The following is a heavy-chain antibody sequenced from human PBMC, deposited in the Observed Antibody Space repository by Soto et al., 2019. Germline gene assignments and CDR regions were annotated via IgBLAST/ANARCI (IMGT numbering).Heavy chain of an antibody. J-gene: IGHJ6*03. Sequence: QVQLQESGPGLVKPSQTLSLTCTVSGGSISSGGYYWSWIRQHPGKGLEWIGYIYYSGSTYYNPSLKSRVTISVDTSKTQFSLKLSSVTAADTAVYYCARDRRGSITSSFVRYYYMDVWGKGTTVTVSS. CDR3: ARDRRGSITSSFVRYYYMDV. CDR1: GGSISSGGYY. CDR2: IYYSGST. D-gene: IGHD1-20*01. V-gene: IGHV4-31*03.